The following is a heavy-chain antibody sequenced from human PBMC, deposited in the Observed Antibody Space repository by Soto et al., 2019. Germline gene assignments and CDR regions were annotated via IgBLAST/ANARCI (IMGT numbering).Heavy chain of an antibody. D-gene: IGHD3-10*01. CDR2: IKSKTDAGTI. V-gene: IGHV3-15*01. CDR1: GFTFSNAW. Sequence: EVQLVESGGDLVKPGGSLRLSCAASGFTFSNAWMSWVRQAPGKGMEWVGRIKSKTDAGTIDYAAPAKGRFANSRDDSKNTLYLQMNNLETEETGVYYCTIDWRVRGVAMDVWGQGTTVTVSS. J-gene: IGHJ6*02. CDR3: TIDWRVRGVAMDV.